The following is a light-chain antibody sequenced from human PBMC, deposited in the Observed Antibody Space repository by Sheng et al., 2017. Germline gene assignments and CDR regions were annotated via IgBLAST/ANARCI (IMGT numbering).Light chain of an antibody. CDR3: ATWDDSLKGV. V-gene: IGLV1-44*01. Sequence: QSVLIQPPSASGTPGQTVTISCSGSSSNIGDNPVNWFQQVPGTAPRLLIYLNSQRPSGVPDRFSGSKSGTSASLAISGLRSEDEADYYCATWDDSLKGVFGGGTKLTVL. CDR2: LNS. CDR1: SSNIGDNP. J-gene: IGLJ2*01.